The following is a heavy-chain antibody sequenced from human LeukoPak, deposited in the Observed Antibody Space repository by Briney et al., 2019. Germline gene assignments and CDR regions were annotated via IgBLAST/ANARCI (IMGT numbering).Heavy chain of an antibody. CDR3: ARGGSSGNDYSSFDI. D-gene: IGHD5-12*01. Sequence: GGSLRLSCAVSGFTVNNNYMTWVRQAPGKGLEWVSVIHSGGSTLYTDSVKGRFTISRHKSKNTLYLQVNSLRAEDTAVYFCARGGSSGNDYSSFDIWGQGTMVTVSS. J-gene: IGHJ3*02. CDR1: GFTVNNNY. V-gene: IGHV3-53*04. CDR2: IHSGGST.